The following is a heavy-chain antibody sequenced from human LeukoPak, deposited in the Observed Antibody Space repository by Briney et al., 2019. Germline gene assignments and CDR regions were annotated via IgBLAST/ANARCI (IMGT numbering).Heavy chain of an antibody. CDR2: VSHTGVST. D-gene: IGHD3-22*01. J-gene: IGHJ4*02. CDR3: ASHAHDYDSSGYFDS. Sequence: GGSLRLSCAASGFDFYTNAMSWVRQAPGKGLEWVSGVSHTGVSTYYGDSVKGRFSVSRDNSKHTVYLQMNSLRAEDTAVYFCASHAHDYDSSGYFDSWGQGALVTVSS. CDR1: GFDFYTNA. V-gene: IGHV3-23*01.